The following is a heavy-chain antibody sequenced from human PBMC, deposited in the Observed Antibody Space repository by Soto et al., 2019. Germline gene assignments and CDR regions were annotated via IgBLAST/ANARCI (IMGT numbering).Heavy chain of an antibody. CDR3: ARGHRFNMVRGVFYYYGMDV. D-gene: IGHD3-10*01. J-gene: IGHJ6*02. CDR1: GFTFSSYS. Sequence: GGSLRLSCAASGFTFSSYSMNWVRQAPGKGLEWVSYISSSSSTIYYADSVKGRFTISRDNAKNSLYLQMNGLRAEDTAVYYCARGHRFNMVRGVFYYYGMDVWGQGTTVTVSS. CDR2: ISSSSSTI. V-gene: IGHV3-48*01.